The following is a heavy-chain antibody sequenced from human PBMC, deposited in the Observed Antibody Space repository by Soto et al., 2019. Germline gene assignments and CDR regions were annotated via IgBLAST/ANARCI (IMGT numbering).Heavy chain of an antibody. CDR1: GDSISGYY. V-gene: IGHV4-59*01. D-gene: IGHD3-16*02. CDR3: PKYRRTDAEGYTFGY. J-gene: IGHJ4*02. Sequence: PSETLSLTWTASGDSISGYYWSWIRQPPGKGLQWIAYIYYTGNTNYNPSLKGRVTMSVDTSKNHFSLQVSSVIAADTAVYFCPKYRRTDAEGYTFGYCGQRHLVTASS. CDR2: IYYTGNT.